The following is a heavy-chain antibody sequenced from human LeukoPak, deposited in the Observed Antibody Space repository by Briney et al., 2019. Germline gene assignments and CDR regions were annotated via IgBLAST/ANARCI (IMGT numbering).Heavy chain of an antibody. V-gene: IGHV3-21*04. CDR3: ARESYQPYYDFLIGYYFPSAFDI. D-gene: IGHD3-3*01. CDR1: GFTFSSYT. J-gene: IGHJ3*02. CDR2: ISSSSNYI. Sequence: GGSLRLSCAASGFTFSSYTMNWVRQPPGKGLEWVSSISSSSNYIYYADSVKGRFTISRDNAKNSLYLQMNSLRVEDTALYYCARESYQPYYDFLIGYYFPSAFDIWGQGTLVTVSS.